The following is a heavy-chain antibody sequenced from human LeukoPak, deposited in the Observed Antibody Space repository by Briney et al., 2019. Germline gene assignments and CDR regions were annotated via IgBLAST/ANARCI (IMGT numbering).Heavy chain of an antibody. Sequence: PSETLSLTCAVSGGSISSGGYSWSWIRQPPGKGLEWNGYIYHSGSTYYNPSLKSRVTISVDTSKNQFSLKLSSVTAADTAVYYCGRRDSSAFREGFDPWGQGTLVTVSS. CDR3: GRRDSSAFREGFDP. J-gene: IGHJ5*02. V-gene: IGHV4-30-2*03. CDR2: IYHSGST. CDR1: GGSISSGGYS. D-gene: IGHD3-22*01.